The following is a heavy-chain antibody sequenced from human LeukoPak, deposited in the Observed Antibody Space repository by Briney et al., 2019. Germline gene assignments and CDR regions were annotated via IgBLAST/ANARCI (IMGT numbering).Heavy chain of an antibody. V-gene: IGHV3-66*01. D-gene: IGHD3-22*01. Sequence: GGSLRLSCAASGFTFSSYDMHWVRQAPGKGLEWVSVIYSGGSTYYADSVKGRFTISRDNSKNTLNLQMNSLRAEDTAVYYCARYYYDSGGYKLLDYWGQGTLVTVSS. CDR3: ARYYYDSGGYKLLDY. CDR2: IYSGGST. J-gene: IGHJ4*02. CDR1: GFTFSSYD.